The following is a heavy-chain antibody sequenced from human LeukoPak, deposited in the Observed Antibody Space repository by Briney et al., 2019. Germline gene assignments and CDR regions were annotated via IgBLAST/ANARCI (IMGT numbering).Heavy chain of an antibody. CDR3: ARADEYYSDSSGYYPRQEYYFDY. Sequence: ASVKVSCKASGYSFTSYGISWVRQAPGQGLEWMGWISAYNGNTNYAQKLQGRVTMITDTSTSTAYMELRSLRSDDTAVNYCARADEYYSDSSGYYPRQEYYFDYWGQGTLVTVSS. CDR1: GYSFTSYG. D-gene: IGHD3-22*01. J-gene: IGHJ4*02. CDR2: ISAYNGNT. V-gene: IGHV1-18*01.